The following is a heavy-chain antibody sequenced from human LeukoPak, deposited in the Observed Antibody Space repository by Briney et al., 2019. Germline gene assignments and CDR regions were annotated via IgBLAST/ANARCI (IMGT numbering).Heavy chain of an antibody. D-gene: IGHD2-8*01. CDR3: TKEPGRYVLGY. J-gene: IGHJ4*02. CDR2: IWSNGNNK. Sequence: GGSLRLSCAASGFLVSSCGMHWVRQAPGKGLEWVGVIWSNGNNKYYADSVKGRFTISRDNSKNTLYLQMDSLRAEDTAVYYCTKEPGRYVLGYWRQPTLVTVSS. CDR1: GFLVSSCG. V-gene: IGHV3-33*03.